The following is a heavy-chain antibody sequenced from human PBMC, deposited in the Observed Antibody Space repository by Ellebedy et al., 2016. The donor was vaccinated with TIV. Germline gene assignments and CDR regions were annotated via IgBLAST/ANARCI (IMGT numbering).Heavy chain of an antibody. V-gene: IGHV5-51*01. J-gene: IGHJ4*02. CDR2: IYPGDSDT. CDR3: ARHLCVPCSGGSCYSCYFDY. D-gene: IGHD2-15*01. Sequence: GESLKISCKGSGYSFTSYWIGWVRQMPGKGLEWMGIIYPGDSDTRYSPSFHGQVTISADKSISTAYLQWNSLKASDTAMYYCARHLCVPCSGGSCYSCYFDYWGQGTLVTVSS. CDR1: GYSFTSYW.